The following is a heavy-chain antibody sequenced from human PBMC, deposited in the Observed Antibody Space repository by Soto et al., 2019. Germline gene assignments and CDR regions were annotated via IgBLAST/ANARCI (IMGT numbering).Heavy chain of an antibody. CDR2: IIPIFGTA. D-gene: IGHD3-16*01. J-gene: IGHJ4*02. V-gene: IGHV1-69*01. Sequence: QVQLVQSGAEVKKPGSSVKVSCKASGGTFSSYAISWVRQAPGQGLEWMGGIIPIFGTANYAQKFQGRVTITADESTSTAYMELSSLRSDDTAVYYCARALSRCWSPLGVYWGQGTLVTVSS. CDR3: ARALSRCWSPLGVY. CDR1: GGTFSSYA.